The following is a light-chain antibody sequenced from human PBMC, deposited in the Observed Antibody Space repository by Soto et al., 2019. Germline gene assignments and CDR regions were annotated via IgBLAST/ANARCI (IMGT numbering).Light chain of an antibody. Sequence: QSVLTQPASVSGSPGQSITISCTGTGSDIGAYNYVSWYQQHPGKAPKVMIYEVNNGPSGGSDRFSGSKSGNPASLTISGLQPEDEADYYCSSYTSSRIYVFGTGTKV. J-gene: IGLJ1*01. CDR2: EVN. CDR3: SSYTSSRIYV. CDR1: GSDIGAYNY. V-gene: IGLV2-14*01.